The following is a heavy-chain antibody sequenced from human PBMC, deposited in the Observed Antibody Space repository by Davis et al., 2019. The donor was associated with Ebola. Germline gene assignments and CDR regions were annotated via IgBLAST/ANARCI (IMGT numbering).Heavy chain of an antibody. Sequence: PSETLSLTCAVYGGSFSGYYWSWIRQPPGKGLEWIGEINHSGSTNYNPSLKSRVTISVDTSKNQFSLKLSSVTAADTAVYYCARGEYSSSSEWGWFDPWGQGTLVTVSS. CDR2: INHSGST. D-gene: IGHD6-6*01. V-gene: IGHV4-34*01. J-gene: IGHJ5*02. CDR1: GGSFSGYY. CDR3: ARGEYSSSSEWGWFDP.